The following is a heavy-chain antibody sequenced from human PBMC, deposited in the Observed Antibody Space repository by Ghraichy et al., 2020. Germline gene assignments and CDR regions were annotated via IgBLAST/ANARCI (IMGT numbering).Heavy chain of an antibody. V-gene: IGHV3-7*03. CDR2: IKQDASEK. CDR3: ARVSDGATFDY. CDR1: GFTFSTYW. J-gene: IGHJ4*02. D-gene: IGHD5/OR15-5a*01. Sequence: GGSLRLSCAASGFTFSTYWMTWVRQAPGKGLEWVAIIKQDASEKYYVDSVKGRFSISRDNAKNSLYLQMNSLRAEDTAVYYCARVSDGATFDYWGQGILVTVSS.